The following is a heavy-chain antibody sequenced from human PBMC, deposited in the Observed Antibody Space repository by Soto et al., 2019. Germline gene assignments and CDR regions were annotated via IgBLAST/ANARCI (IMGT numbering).Heavy chain of an antibody. J-gene: IGHJ5*01. Sequence: QVQLQESGPGLVKPSETLSLTCTVSGGSISSYYWSWIRQPPGKGLEWIGFIFYSGSTSYNPSLKSRVTTSIDTCGYPFSLILDSVTAADTAVYYCASMIGDPVLSFDSWGQGTRVAVSS. D-gene: IGHD3-10*02. CDR1: GGSISSYY. V-gene: IGHV4-59*01. CDR3: ASMIGDPVLSFDS. CDR2: IFYSGST.